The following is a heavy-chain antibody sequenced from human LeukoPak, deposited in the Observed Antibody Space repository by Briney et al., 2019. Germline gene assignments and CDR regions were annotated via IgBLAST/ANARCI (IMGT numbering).Heavy chain of an antibody. CDR3: ARRPYYYDSSAVGAFDI. Sequence: GESLKISCKGSGYSFTSYWIGWVRQMPGKGLEWMGIIYPGDSDTRYSPPFQGQVTISADKSISTAYLQWSSLKASDTAMYYCARRPYYYDSSAVGAFDIWGQGTMVTVSS. D-gene: IGHD3-22*01. V-gene: IGHV5-51*01. CDR1: GYSFTSYW. CDR2: IYPGDSDT. J-gene: IGHJ3*02.